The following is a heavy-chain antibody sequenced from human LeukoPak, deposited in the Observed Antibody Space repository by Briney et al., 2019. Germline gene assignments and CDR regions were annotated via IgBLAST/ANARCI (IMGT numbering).Heavy chain of an antibody. D-gene: IGHD6-19*01. CDR1: GYSISSTYY. V-gene: IGHV4-59*08. CDR3: ARHVVAVAFDY. J-gene: IGHJ4*02. Sequence: SETLSLTCTVSGYSISSTYYWSWIRQPPGKGLEWIGYIYYSGSTNYNPSLKSRVTISVDTSKNQFSLKLSSVTAADTAVYYCARHVVAVAFDYWGQGTLVTVSS. CDR2: IYYSGST.